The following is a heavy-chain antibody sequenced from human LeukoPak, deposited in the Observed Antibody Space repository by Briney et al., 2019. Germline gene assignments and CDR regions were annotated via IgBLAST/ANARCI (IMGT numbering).Heavy chain of an antibody. CDR2: IYSDGST. CDR3: ATDFRYGSA. D-gene: IGHD3-10*01. CDR1: GFTVSRNY. Sequence: GGSLRLSCAASGFTVSRNYMTWVRQAPGKGLEWVSVIYSDGSTFYTDSVKGRFTISRDNSKNTLYLQMNSLRVEDTAVYYCATDFRYGSAWGPGTLLTVPS. J-gene: IGHJ4*02. V-gene: IGHV3-66*01.